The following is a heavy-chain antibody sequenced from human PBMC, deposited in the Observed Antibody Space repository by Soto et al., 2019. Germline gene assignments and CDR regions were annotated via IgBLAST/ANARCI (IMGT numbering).Heavy chain of an antibody. J-gene: IGHJ4*02. Sequence: VKVSCKASGYTFTSYDINWVRQATGQGFEYLGWMNPNSGNTGYVKKFQGRLTISRDTSKSQVVLTMTNVDPVDTGTYFCARALREGLPIYYFDSWGQGTLVTVSS. V-gene: IGHV1-8*01. CDR2: MNPNSGNT. CDR3: ARALREGLPIYYFDS. CDR1: GYTFTSYD. D-gene: IGHD1-26*01.